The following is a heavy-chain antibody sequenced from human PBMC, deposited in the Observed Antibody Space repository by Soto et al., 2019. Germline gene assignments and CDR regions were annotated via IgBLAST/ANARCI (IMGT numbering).Heavy chain of an antibody. J-gene: IGHJ6*03. CDR1: GYTFTSYY. V-gene: IGHV1-46*03. CDR3: ASRGNYDTRYYYYYYMDV. CDR2: INPSGGST. D-gene: IGHD3-9*01. Sequence: ASVKVSCKASGYTFTSYYMHWVRQAPGQGLEWMGIINPSGGSTSYAQKFQGRVTMTRDTSTSTVYMELSSLRSEDTAVYYCASRGNYDTRYYYYYYMDVWGKGTTVTVSS.